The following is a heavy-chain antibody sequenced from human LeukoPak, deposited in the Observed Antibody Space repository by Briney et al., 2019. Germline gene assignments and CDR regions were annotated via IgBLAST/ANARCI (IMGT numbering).Heavy chain of an antibody. CDR1: GGSISSYY. Sequence: SETLSLTCTVSGGSISSYYWSWIRQPPGKGLEWIGYIYYSGSTNYNPSLKSRVTISVDTSKNQFSLKLSSVTAADTAVYYCARDRIAVAPGSLYYYGMDVWGQGTTVTVSS. D-gene: IGHD6-19*01. V-gene: IGHV4-59*08. CDR2: IYYSGST. CDR3: ARDRIAVAPGSLYYYGMDV. J-gene: IGHJ6*02.